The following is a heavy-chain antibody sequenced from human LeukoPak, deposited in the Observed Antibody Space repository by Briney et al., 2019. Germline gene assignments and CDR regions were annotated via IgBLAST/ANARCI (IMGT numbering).Heavy chain of an antibody. CDR2: ITSSGGST. Sequence: GGSLRLSCAASGFTFSTYAMSWVRQAPGKGLEWVSIITSSGGSTNYADSVKGRFTISRDNSKNTLYLQMNSLKPDDTAVYYCATDVTGGAISFWGQGALVTVSS. D-gene: IGHD1-14*01. V-gene: IGHV3-23*01. CDR3: ATDVTGGAISF. J-gene: IGHJ4*02. CDR1: GFTFSTYA.